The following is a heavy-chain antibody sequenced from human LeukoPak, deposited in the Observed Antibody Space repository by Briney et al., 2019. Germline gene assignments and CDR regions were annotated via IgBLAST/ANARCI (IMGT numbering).Heavy chain of an antibody. CDR3: ASLVNYGILTGYHYYGMDV. V-gene: IGHV4-34*01. Sequence: SETLSLTCAVYGGSFSGYYWSWIRQPPGKGLEWIGEINHSGSTNYNPSLKSRVTISVDTSKNQFSLKLSSVTAADTAVYYCASLVNYGILTGYHYYGMDVWGQGTTVTVSS. CDR2: INHSGST. CDR1: GGSFSGYY. D-gene: IGHD3-9*01. J-gene: IGHJ6*02.